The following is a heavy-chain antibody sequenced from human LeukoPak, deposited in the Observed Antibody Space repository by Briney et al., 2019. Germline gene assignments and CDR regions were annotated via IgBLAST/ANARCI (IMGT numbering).Heavy chain of an antibody. Sequence: SETLSLTCAVYGGSFSGYYWSWIRQPPGKGLEWIGEINHSGSTNYNPSLKSRVTISVDTSKNQFSLKLSSVTAADTAVYYCAREKLDGYEYYFDYWGQGTLVTVSS. CDR3: AREKLDGYEYYFDY. J-gene: IGHJ4*02. CDR1: GGSFSGYY. CDR2: INHSGST. D-gene: IGHD5-24*01. V-gene: IGHV4-34*01.